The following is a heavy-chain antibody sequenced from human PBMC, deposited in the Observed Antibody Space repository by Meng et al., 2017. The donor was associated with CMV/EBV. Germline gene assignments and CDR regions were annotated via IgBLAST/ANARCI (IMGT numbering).Heavy chain of an antibody. CDR1: GYSFTSYW. CDR3: ARAATSIYYDFWSGYYISPFLSHYYYYGMDV. J-gene: IGHJ6*02. D-gene: IGHD3-3*01. CDR2: IYPGDSDT. Sequence: GESLKISCKGSGYSFTSYWIGWVRQMPGKGLEWMGIIYPGDSDTRYSPSFQGQVTISADKSISTAYLQWSSLRSEDTAVYYCARAATSIYYDFWSGYYISPFLSHYYYYGMDVWGQGTTVTVSS. V-gene: IGHV5-51*01.